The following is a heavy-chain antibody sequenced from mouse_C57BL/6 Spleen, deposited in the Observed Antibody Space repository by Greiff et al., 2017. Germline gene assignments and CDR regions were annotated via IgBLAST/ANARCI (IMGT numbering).Heavy chain of an antibody. D-gene: IGHD1-1*01. CDR1: GFNIKDDY. V-gene: IGHV14-4*01. J-gene: IGHJ4*01. CDR3: TLYGPYAMDY. CDR2: IDPENGDT. Sequence: EVQVVESGAELVRPGASVKLSCTASGFNIKDDYMHWVKQRPEQGLEWIGWIDPENGDTEYASKFQGKATITADTSSNTAYLQLSSLTSEDTAVYYCTLYGPYAMDYWGQGTSVTVSS.